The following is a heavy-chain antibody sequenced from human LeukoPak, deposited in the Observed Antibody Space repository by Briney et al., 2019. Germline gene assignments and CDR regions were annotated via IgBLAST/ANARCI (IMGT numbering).Heavy chain of an antibody. J-gene: IGHJ5*02. CDR3: ARGWRIGELNWFDP. Sequence: PGGSLRLSCAASGFTFSRFSMNWVRQAPGKGLEWVSSISSSGTYIYYADSVKGRFTISRDSAKNSLYLQMNSLRAEDTAVYYCARGWRIGELNWFDPWGQGTLVTVSS. CDR2: ISSSGTYI. CDR1: GFTFSRFS. D-gene: IGHD3-10*01. V-gene: IGHV3-21*01.